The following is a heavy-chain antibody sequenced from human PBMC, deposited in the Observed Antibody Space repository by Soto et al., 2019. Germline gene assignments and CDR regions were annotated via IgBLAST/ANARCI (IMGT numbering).Heavy chain of an antibody. CDR2: INSDGSDV. Sequence: EVQLVESGGGLVQPGGSLRLSCAASGFTFSSYWMHWVRQAPGKGLVWVSRINSDGSDVTYADSVKGRFTISRDNAKNTLYLQMNSLRAEDTAVYYCARPPFAGQGNTFNYWGQGTLVTVSS. CDR3: ARPPFAGQGNTFNY. V-gene: IGHV3-74*01. CDR1: GFTFSSYW. J-gene: IGHJ4*02. D-gene: IGHD3-3*01.